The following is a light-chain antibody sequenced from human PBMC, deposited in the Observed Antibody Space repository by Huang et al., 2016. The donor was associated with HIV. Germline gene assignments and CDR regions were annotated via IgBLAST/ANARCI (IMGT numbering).Light chain of an antibody. J-gene: IGKJ1*01. CDR3: QQRSDWPRT. V-gene: IGKV3-11*01. Sequence: EIVLTQSPATLSLSPGERATLSCRASQSVGSYLSWYQQKPGQSPSLLIFDASNRAPGIPARFSGSGSGTDFTLTISSLEPEDFAVYYCQQRSDWPRTFGQGTKVEIK. CDR1: QSVGSY. CDR2: DAS.